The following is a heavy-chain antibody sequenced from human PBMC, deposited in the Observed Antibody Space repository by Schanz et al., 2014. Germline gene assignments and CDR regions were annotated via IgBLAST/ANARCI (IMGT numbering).Heavy chain of an antibody. J-gene: IGHJ6*02. CDR1: GFTFSSYG. CDR3: AKDLEPQCRYYCPEA. V-gene: IGHV3-33*06. CDR2: VCYDGSKK. Sequence: LVESGGGVVQPGRSLRLSCAASGFTFSSYGMHWVRQVPGKGLEWVAVVCYDGSKKYYADSVKGRFTTSRDNSKNTVYLQMNSQRAEYSSVYHCAKDLEPQCRYYCPEAWGQGTTVTVSS.